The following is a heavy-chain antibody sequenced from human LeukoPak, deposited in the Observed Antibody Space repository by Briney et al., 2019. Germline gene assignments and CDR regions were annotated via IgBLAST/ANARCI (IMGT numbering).Heavy chain of an antibody. V-gene: IGHV1-46*01. D-gene: IGHD2-15*01. Sequence: GASVKVSCKASGYTFTSYYMHWVRQAPGQGPEWMGIINPSGGSTSYAQKFQGRVTMTRDTSTSTVYMELSSLRSEDTAVYYCARDWSQGCSGGSCYPLDYWGQGTLVTVSS. CDR1: GYTFTSYY. CDR2: INPSGGST. CDR3: ARDWSQGCSGGSCYPLDY. J-gene: IGHJ4*02.